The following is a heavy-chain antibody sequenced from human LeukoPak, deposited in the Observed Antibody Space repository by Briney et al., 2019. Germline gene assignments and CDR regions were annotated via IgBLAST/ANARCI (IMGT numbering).Heavy chain of an antibody. V-gene: IGHV4-38-2*02. CDR1: GYSISSGYY. Sequence: SETLSLTCTVSGYSISSGYYWGCIRQPPGKGLEWIVSIYHNGSTTYNPSLKSRATISVDPSKRQFSLKLSSLTAADTSAYYCARGIAAAGTWFDGWGQGTLVTASS. CDR3: ARGIAAAGTWFDG. CDR2: IYHNGST. D-gene: IGHD6-13*01. J-gene: IGHJ5*02.